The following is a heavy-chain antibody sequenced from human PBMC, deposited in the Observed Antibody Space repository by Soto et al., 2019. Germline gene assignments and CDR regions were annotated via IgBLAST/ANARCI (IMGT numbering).Heavy chain of an antibody. CDR3: ATQEVGGSYVYTFDP. D-gene: IGHD1-26*01. Sequence: SETLSLTCTVSGGSISSSSFYWGWVRQPPGKGLEWIGTIYYNGATYYNPSLKSRVTISVDTSKNQFSLKLTSMTAADTAVYYCATQEVGGSYVYTFDPWGQGTLVTVSS. V-gene: IGHV4-39*01. J-gene: IGHJ5*02. CDR2: IYYNGAT. CDR1: GGSISSSSFY.